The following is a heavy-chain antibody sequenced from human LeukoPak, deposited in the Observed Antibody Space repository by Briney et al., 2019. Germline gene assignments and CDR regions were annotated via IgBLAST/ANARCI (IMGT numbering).Heavy chain of an antibody. Sequence: ASVKVSCKASGYTFTDYFMHWVRQAPGQGLEWMGWINPKSGGTRYAQKFQGRLTMTRDTSTGTVYMDLSSLSSEDTAVYFCARVSPPGFSYGYFDSWGQGTLVTVSS. D-gene: IGHD5-18*01. CDR1: GYTFTDYF. V-gene: IGHV1-2*02. CDR2: INPKSGGT. CDR3: ARVSPPGFSYGYFDS. J-gene: IGHJ4*02.